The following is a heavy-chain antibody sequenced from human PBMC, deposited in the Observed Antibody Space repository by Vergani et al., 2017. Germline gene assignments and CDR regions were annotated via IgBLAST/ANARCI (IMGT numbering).Heavy chain of an antibody. CDR2: IYPGDSDT. CDR1: GYSFTSYW. V-gene: IGHV5-51*01. J-gene: IGHJ6*02. CDR3: ARXSGEYQLPRARDYYGMDV. Sequence: EVQLVQSGAEVKKPGESLKISCKGSGYSFTSYWIGWVRQMPGKGLEWMGIIYPGDSDTRYSPSFQGQVTISADKSISTAYLHWSSLKASDTAMYYCARXSGEYQLPRARDYYGMDVWGQGTTVTVSS. D-gene: IGHD2-2*01.